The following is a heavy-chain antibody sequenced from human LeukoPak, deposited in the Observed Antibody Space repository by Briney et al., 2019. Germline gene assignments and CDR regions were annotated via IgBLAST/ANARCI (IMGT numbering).Heavy chain of an antibody. CDR3: ARQTYDNTYYFDY. J-gene: IGHJ4*02. CDR1: GGSISSYY. CDR2: IYYSGST. Sequence: SETLSLTCTVSGGSISSYYWSWIRQPPGKGLEWIGYIYYSGSTNYNPSLKSRVTISVDTSRNQFSLKLSSVTAADTAVYYCARQTYDNTYYFDYWGQGTLVTVSS. D-gene: IGHD3-22*01. V-gene: IGHV4-59*08.